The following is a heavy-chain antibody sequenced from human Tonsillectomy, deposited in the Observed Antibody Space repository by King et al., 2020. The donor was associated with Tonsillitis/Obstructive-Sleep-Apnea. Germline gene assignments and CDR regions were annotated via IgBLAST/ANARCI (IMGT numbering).Heavy chain of an antibody. V-gene: IGHV3-30*04. J-gene: IGHJ6*03. CDR1: GFTFSSYA. D-gene: IGHD2-2*02. CDR3: ARWKGCTSTSCYTFYYYYYYMDV. CDR2: ISYDGGNK. Sequence: HVQLVESGGGVVQPGRSLRLSCAASGFTFSSYAMHWVRQAPGKGLEWVAVISYDGGNKYYADSVKGRFTISRDNSKNTLYLQMNSLRTEDTAVYYCARWKGCTSTSCYTFYYYYYYMDVWGKGTTVTVSS.